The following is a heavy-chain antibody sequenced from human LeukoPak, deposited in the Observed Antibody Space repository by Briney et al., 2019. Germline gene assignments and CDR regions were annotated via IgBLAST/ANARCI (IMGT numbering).Heavy chain of an antibody. CDR1: GFTFSSYA. Sequence: GGSLRLSCAASGFTFSSYAMHWVRQAPGKGLEWVAVISYDGSNKYYADSVKGRFTISRDNSKNTLYLQMNSLRAEDTAVYYCAKDRVTAAGYYFDYWGQGTLVTVSS. D-gene: IGHD6-13*01. CDR3: AKDRVTAAGYYFDY. CDR2: ISYDGSNK. J-gene: IGHJ4*02. V-gene: IGHV3-30-3*01.